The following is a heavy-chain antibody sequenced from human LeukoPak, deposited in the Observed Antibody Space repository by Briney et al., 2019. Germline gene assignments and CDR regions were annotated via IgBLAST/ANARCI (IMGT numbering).Heavy chain of an antibody. CDR2: ISVGSNYI. CDR1: GYTFSSYS. J-gene: IGHJ4*02. CDR3: ARLRRNSDRSGYYYYYDH. D-gene: IGHD3-22*01. Sequence: PGGSLRLSCAASGYTFSSYSINWVRQAPGKGLEWVSSISVGSNYIYYADSVRGRFSISRDDARNSLYPQMDSLRGDDTAVYYCARLRRNSDRSGYYYYYDHWGQGTLVTVSS. V-gene: IGHV3-21*01.